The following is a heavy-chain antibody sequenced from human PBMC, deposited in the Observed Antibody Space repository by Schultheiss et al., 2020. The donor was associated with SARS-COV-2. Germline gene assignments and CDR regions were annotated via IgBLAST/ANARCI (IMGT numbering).Heavy chain of an antibody. V-gene: IGHV3-30*03. Sequence: GGSLRLSCAASGFTFSSYGMHWVRQAPGKGLEWVAVISYDGSNKYYADSVKGRFTISRDNSKNTLYLQMNSLRAEDTAVYYCARDRTAYYDSSGNSYWGQGTLVTVSS. J-gene: IGHJ4*02. CDR2: ISYDGSNK. CDR3: ARDRTAYYDSSGNSY. D-gene: IGHD3-22*01. CDR1: GFTFSSYG.